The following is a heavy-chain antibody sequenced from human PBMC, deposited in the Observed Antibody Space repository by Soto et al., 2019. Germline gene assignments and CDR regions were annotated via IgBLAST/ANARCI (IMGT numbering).Heavy chain of an antibody. D-gene: IGHD3-22*01. CDR1: GYNFNKYA. J-gene: IGHJ3*02. Sequence: EVQLLESGGGLRQPGGSLRLSCVGSGYNFNKYAVSWVRQARGKGLEWVLAINIGGDNTFYTDFGKGRFTISRNNSKNMLYLEMNSLTAEDTDVYYSARRAYYFDGTGSHAFDIWGQGTRVTVSS. CDR2: INIGGDNT. V-gene: IGHV3-23*01. CDR3: ARRAYYFDGTGSHAFDI.